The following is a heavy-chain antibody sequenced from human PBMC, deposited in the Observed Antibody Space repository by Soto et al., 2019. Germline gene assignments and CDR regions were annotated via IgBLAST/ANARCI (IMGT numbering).Heavy chain of an antibody. J-gene: IGHJ3*02. Sequence: SGESLKISCKGSGYSFTSYWIGWVRQMPGKGLEWMGIIYPGDSDTRYSPSFQGQVTISADKSISTAYLQWSSLKASDTAMYYCARPSSSGWYRMGAFDIWGQGTMVTVSS. CDR3: ARPSSSGWYRMGAFDI. V-gene: IGHV5-51*01. CDR2: IYPGDSDT. CDR1: GYSFTSYW. D-gene: IGHD6-19*01.